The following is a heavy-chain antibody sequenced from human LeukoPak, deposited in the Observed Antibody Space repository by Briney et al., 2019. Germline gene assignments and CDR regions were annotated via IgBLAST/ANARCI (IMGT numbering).Heavy chain of an antibody. CDR2: IKEDGSEK. CDR1: GFTFNAFL. D-gene: IGHD6-19*01. V-gene: IGHV3-7*01. J-gene: IGHJ4*02. CDR3: ARARRGSSGWRFDY. Sequence: SGGSLRLSCAASGFTFNAFLMNWVRQAPGKGPEWVASIKEDGSEKFYVDSVKGRFTISRDTAKKSLYLQMDSLRAEDTAVYYCARARRGSSGWRFDYWGQGTLVTVSS.